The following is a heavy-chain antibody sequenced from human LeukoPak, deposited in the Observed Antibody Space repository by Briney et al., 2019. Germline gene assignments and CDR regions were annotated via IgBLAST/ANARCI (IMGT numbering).Heavy chain of an antibody. V-gene: IGHV3-21*01. Sequence: GGSLRLSCAASGFTFSSFSMNWVRQAPGKGLEWVSPISSSSSHIYYADSVRGRFTISRDNAKNSLYLQMNSLRAEDTAVYYCARERDLQWTGFDPWGQGTLVTVSS. CDR1: GFTFSSFS. D-gene: IGHD4-11*01. J-gene: IGHJ5*02. CDR2: ISSSSSHI. CDR3: ARERDLQWTGFDP.